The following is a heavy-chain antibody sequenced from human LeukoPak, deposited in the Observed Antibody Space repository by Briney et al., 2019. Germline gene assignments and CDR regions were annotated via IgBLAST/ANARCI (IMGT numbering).Heavy chain of an antibody. CDR1: GYTFTSYA. CDR2: INTNTGYP. J-gene: IGHJ3*02. CDR3: ARVPDLTGYSRVLAFDI. D-gene: IGHD3-9*01. Sequence: ASVKVSCKASGYTFTSYAMNWVRQAPGQGLEWMGWINTNTGYPTYAQGFTGRFVFSLDTSVSTAYLQISSLRAEDTAVYYCARVPDLTGYSRVLAFDIWGQGTMVTVSS. V-gene: IGHV7-4-1*02.